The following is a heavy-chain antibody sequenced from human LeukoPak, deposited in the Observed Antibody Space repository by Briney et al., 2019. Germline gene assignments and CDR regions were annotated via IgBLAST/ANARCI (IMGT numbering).Heavy chain of an antibody. CDR2: IYYSGST. CDR1: GGSISSYY. V-gene: IGHV4-59*04. D-gene: IGHD2-15*01. J-gene: IGHJ4*02. Sequence: SETLSLTCTVSGGSISSYYWSWIRQPPGKGLEWIGSIYYSGSTYYNPSLKSRVTISVDTSKNQFSLKLSSVTAADTAVYYCAGGGSLPEEPNFWGQGTLVTVSS. CDR3: AGGGSLPEEPNF.